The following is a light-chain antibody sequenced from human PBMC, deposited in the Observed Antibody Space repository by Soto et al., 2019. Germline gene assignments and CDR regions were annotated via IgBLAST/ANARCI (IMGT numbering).Light chain of an antibody. CDR3: QHYSLYSPWT. CDR2: DAS. V-gene: IGKV1-5*01. Sequence: DIHMTQSPSSLSVSVGDRVTITCRTSQNINAWLAWYQQRPGQAPKLLIYDASTVQSGVPSRFSGSGSGTESTLTISSLRPDDSATYYCQHYSLYSPWTFGQGTKVDIK. J-gene: IGKJ1*01. CDR1: QNINAW.